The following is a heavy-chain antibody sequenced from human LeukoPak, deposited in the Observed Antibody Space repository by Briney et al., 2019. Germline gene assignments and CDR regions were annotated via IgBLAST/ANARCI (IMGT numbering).Heavy chain of an antibody. Sequence: SVKVSCKASGYTFASFGITWVRQAPGQGLEWMGGIIPIFGTANYAQKFQGRVTITADESTSTAYMELSSLRSEDTAVYYCASSDDYYYYYMDVWGKGTTVTVSS. J-gene: IGHJ6*03. CDR2: IIPIFGTA. V-gene: IGHV1-69*13. CDR3: ASSDDYYYYYMDV. D-gene: IGHD3-10*01. CDR1: GYTFASFG.